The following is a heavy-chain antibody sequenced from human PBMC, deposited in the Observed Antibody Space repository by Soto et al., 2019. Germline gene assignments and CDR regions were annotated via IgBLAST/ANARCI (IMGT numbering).Heavy chain of an antibody. J-gene: IGHJ5*02. CDR1: GVSITSGGYY. V-gene: IGHV4-31*03. CDR2: IYYIGFT. Sequence: QVQLQESGPGLVKPSQTLSLTCTVSGVSITSGGYYWGWIRQHPGKGLEWIGYIYYIGFTYYNPSLKSRVTISVDTSKNQFSLKLSSVTAADTAVYYCARSVFPWGQGTLVTVSS. CDR3: ARSVFP.